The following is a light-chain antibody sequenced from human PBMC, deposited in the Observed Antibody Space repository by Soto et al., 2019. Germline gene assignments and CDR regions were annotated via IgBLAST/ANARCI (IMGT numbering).Light chain of an antibody. CDR2: DAS. V-gene: IGKV3-15*01. J-gene: IGKJ3*01. CDR1: QSVGSN. Sequence: DIVMTQSPATLSASLGERASLSCRASQSVGSNLAWYQHKPGQAPRLLIYDASTRATGVPARFSGSGSATEVTLIISSLQPDDVAVYYYWQNNNCAPFTFGPGTKVDIK. CDR3: WQNNNCAPFT.